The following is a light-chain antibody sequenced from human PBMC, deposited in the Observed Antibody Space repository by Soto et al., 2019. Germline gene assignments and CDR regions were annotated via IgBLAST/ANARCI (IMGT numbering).Light chain of an antibody. Sequence: DVVMTQAPLSLPVTPGEPASISCRSSQSLLHTNGYNYLHWYLQQPGQSPQLLIYVGSNRASGVPDRFRGRGSGTDFTLKISELETEDVGVYYCMQALQAPWTFGQGTKVAIK. J-gene: IGKJ1*01. V-gene: IGKV2-28*01. CDR1: QSLLHTNGYNY. CDR2: VGS. CDR3: MQALQAPWT.